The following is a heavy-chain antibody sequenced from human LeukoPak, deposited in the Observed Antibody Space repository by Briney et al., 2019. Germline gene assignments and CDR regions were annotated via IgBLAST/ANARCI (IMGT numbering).Heavy chain of an antibody. CDR3: ARDRRDYYDSSGYFDY. CDR2: TYYRSKWYN. V-gene: IGHV6-1*01. J-gene: IGHJ4*02. D-gene: IGHD3-22*01. Sequence: SQTLSLTCAISGDSVSSNSAAWNWIRQSPSRGFEWLGRTYYRSKWYNDYAVSVKSRITINPDTSKNQFSLQLNSVTPEDTAVYYCARDRRDYYDSSGYFDYWGQGTLVTVSS. CDR1: GDSVSSNSAA.